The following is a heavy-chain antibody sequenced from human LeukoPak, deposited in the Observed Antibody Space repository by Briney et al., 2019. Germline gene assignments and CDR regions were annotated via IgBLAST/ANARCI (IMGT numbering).Heavy chain of an antibody. CDR2: IYYSGST. CDR3: ARLYSSSLGRVFDY. J-gene: IGHJ4*02. V-gene: IGHV4-59*01. Sequence: SETLSHTCTVSVGSISSYYWSWIRQPPGKGLEWIGYIYYSGSTNYSPSLKSRVTISVDTSKTQFSLKLSSVTAADTAVYYCARLYSSSLGRVFDYWGQGTLVTVSS. D-gene: IGHD6-13*01. CDR1: VGSISSYY.